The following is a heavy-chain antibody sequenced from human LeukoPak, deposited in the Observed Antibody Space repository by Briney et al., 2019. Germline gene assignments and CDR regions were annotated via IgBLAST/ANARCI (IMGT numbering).Heavy chain of an antibody. D-gene: IGHD3-10*01. CDR3: ARGLHRGYYFDY. Sequence: SETLSLTCAVYGGSFSGYYWSWIRQPPGKGLEWIGEINHSGRTNYNPSLKSRVTISVDTSKNQFSLTLSSVTAADTAVYYCARGLHRGYYFDYWGQGTLVTVSS. J-gene: IGHJ4*02. CDR2: INHSGRT. V-gene: IGHV4-34*01. CDR1: GGSFSGYY.